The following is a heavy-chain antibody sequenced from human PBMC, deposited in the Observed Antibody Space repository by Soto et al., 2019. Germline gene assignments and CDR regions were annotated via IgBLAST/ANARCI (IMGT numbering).Heavy chain of an antibody. CDR3: ALRGYSYGYRNYYYYGMDV. J-gene: IGHJ6*02. V-gene: IGHV1-18*01. CDR2: ISAYNGNT. CDR1: GYTFTSYG. D-gene: IGHD5-18*01. Sequence: ASVKVSCKASGYTFTSYGISWVRQAPGQGLEWMGWISAYNGNTNYAQKLQGRVTMTTDTSTSTANMELRSLRSDDTAVYYCALRGYSYGYRNYYYYGMDVWGQGTTVTVSS.